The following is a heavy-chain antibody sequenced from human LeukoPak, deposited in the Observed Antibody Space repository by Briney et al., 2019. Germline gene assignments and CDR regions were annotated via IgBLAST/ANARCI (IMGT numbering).Heavy chain of an antibody. CDR3: AKLGCSTTSCYPFDY. V-gene: IGHV3-23*01. J-gene: IGHJ4*02. CDR2: ISGSGATT. D-gene: IGHD2-2*01. CDR1: GFTFSNYA. Sequence: PGGSLRLSCAASGFTFSNYAMSWVRQAPGKGLEWVSTISGSGATTYYADSLKGRFTISRDNSKNTLYLQMNSLRAEDTAIYYCAKLGCSTTSCYPFDYWGQGTLVTVSS.